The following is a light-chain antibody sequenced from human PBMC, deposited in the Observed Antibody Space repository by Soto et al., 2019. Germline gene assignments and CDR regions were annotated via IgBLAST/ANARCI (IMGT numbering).Light chain of an antibody. CDR2: EVT. CDR1: SSDVGRYNY. V-gene: IGLV2-14*01. Sequence: QSALTQPASVSGSPGQSITISCTGTSSDVGRYNYVSWYQHHPGRAPKLIISEVTNRPSGISNRFSGSKSGNTASLTISGLQAEDEADYYCSSYAIASTPIYVFGTGTKSPS. J-gene: IGLJ1*01. CDR3: SSYAIASTPIYV.